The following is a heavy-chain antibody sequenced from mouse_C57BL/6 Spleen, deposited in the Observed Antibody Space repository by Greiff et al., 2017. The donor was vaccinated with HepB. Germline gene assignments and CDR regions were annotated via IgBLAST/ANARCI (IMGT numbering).Heavy chain of an antibody. CDR2: IDPSDSYT. CDR3: ARSRGHYYGSSYPWYFDV. D-gene: IGHD1-1*01. V-gene: IGHV1-69*01. J-gene: IGHJ1*03. CDR1: GYTFTSYW. Sequence: VQLQQPGAELVMPGASVKLSCKASGYTFTSYWMHWVKQRPGQGLEWIGEIDPSDSYTNYNQKFKGKSTLTVDKSSSTAYMQLSSLTSEDSAVYYCARSRGHYYGSSYPWYFDVWGTGTTVTVSS.